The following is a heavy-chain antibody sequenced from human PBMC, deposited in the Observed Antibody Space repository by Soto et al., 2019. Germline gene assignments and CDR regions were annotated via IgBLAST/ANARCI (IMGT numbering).Heavy chain of an antibody. CDR3: AREQEYSYGPGRWFDP. CDR1: GGTFSSYA. J-gene: IGHJ5*02. CDR2: IIPIFGTA. D-gene: IGHD5-18*01. Sequence: QVQLVQSGAEVKKPGSSVKVSCKASGGTFSSYAISWVRQAPGQGLEWMGGIIPIFGTANYAQKFPGRVTITADESTSTAYMELSSLRSEDTAVYYCAREQEYSYGPGRWFDPWGQGNLVTVSS. V-gene: IGHV1-69*01.